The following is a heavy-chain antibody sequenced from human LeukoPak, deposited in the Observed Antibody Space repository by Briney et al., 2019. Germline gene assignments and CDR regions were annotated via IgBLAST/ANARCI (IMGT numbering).Heavy chain of an antibody. D-gene: IGHD3-9*01. J-gene: IGHJ4*02. V-gene: IGHV3-33*01. Sequence: GGSLRLSCAASGFTFSSYGMHWVRPAPGKGLEWVAVIWYDGSNKYYADSVKGRFTISRDNSKNTLYLQMNSLRAEDTAVYYCARDLTGGVDYWGQGTLVTVSS. CDR1: GFTFSSYG. CDR2: IWYDGSNK. CDR3: ARDLTGGVDY.